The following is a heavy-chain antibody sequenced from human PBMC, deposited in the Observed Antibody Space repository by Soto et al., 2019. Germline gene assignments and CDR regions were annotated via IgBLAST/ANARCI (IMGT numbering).Heavy chain of an antibody. CDR2: IKQDGSEK. CDR1: GFTFGASW. Sequence: PGGSLRLSCAASGFTFGASWVTWVRQAPGKGLEWVSNIKQDGSEKYYVDSVRGRFTISRDNAKKSLYLQMDSLRDEDTAIYYCARDSANYYFDYWGQGVLVTVSS. CDR3: ARDSANYYFDY. V-gene: IGHV3-7*05. J-gene: IGHJ4*02. D-gene: IGHD1-1*01.